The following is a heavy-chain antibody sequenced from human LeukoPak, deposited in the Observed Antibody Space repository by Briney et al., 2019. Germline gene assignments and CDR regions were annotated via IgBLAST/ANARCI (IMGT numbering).Heavy chain of an antibody. CDR1: GFTFSSYC. J-gene: IGHJ3*02. D-gene: IGHD5-18*01. V-gene: IGHV3-20*04. CDR2: INWNGGST. CDR3: ARERLKYPIQLWTLDAFDI. Sequence: GGSLRLSCAVSGFTFSSYCMSWVRHAPAKGLEWVSGINWNGGSTGYADSLKRRFTISRDNAKNSLYLQMNSLRDEDTALYYCARERLKYPIQLWTLDAFDIWGQGTMVTVSS.